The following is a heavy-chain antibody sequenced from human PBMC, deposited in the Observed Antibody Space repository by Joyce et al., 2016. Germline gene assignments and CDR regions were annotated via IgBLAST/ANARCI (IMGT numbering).Heavy chain of an antibody. V-gene: IGHV3-21*01. CDR2: ISATSYYI. Sequence: QLVESGGGVVKAGGSLRLSCEASGSTFSSSRMSWFRQAPGKGLEWVAAISATSYYIFHAETVRGRFTVSRDNAKKTLYLQMNSLRAEDSAVFYCARGGISYYYAMDVWGQGTTVTVSS. D-gene: IGHD3-16*01. J-gene: IGHJ6*02. CDR1: GSTFSSSR. CDR3: ARGGISYYYAMDV.